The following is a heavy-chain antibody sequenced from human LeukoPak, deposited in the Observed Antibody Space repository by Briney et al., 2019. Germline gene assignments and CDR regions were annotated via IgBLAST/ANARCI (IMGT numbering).Heavy chain of an antibody. Sequence: GASVKVSCKVSGYTLTELSMHWVRRAPGKGLEWMGGFDPEDGETIYAQKFQGRVTMTEDTSTDTAYMELSSLRSEDTAVYYCATDQPNSSGYILVAWGQGTLVTVSS. CDR2: FDPEDGET. D-gene: IGHD3-22*01. J-gene: IGHJ4*02. CDR3: ATDQPNSSGYILVA. V-gene: IGHV1-24*01. CDR1: GYTLTELS.